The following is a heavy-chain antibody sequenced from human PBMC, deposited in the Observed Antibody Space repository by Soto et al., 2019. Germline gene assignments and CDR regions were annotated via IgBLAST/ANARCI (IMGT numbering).Heavy chain of an antibody. CDR3: ARVGGESIAAAGMVGGGMDV. J-gene: IGHJ6*02. D-gene: IGHD6-13*01. CDR1: GGSISSGDYY. CDR2: IYYSGST. V-gene: IGHV4-30-4*01. Sequence: KPSETLSLTCTVSGGSISSGDYYWSWIRQPPGKGLEWIGYIYYSGSTYYNPSLKSRVTISVDTSKNQFSLKLSSVTAADTAVYYCARVGGESIAAAGMVGGGMDVWGQGTTVTVSS.